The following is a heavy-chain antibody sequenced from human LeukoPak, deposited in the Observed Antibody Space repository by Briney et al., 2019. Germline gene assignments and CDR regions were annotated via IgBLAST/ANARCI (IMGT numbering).Heavy chain of an antibody. D-gene: IGHD3-9*01. CDR3: ARVAPILTGYKHFDY. J-gene: IGHJ4*02. CDR1: GGSFSGYY. CDR2: INHSGST. Sequence: SETLPLTCAAYGGSFSGYYWSWIRQPPGKGLEWIGEINHSGSTNYNPSLKSRVIISVDTSKNQFSLKLSSVTAADTAVYYCARVAPILTGYKHFDYWGQGTLVTVSS. V-gene: IGHV4-34*01.